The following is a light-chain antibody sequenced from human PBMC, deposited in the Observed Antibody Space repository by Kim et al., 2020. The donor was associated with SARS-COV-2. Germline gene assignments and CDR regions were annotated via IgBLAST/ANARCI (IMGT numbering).Light chain of an antibody. Sequence: NFMLTQPHSVSESPGKTVTISCTRSSGSIDDNYVQWYQQRPGAVPTTVIYEDDERPSGVSDRFSGSIDNSSHSVSLTISGLRTEDEADYYCQSNNRDTVIFGGGTQLTVL. CDR2: EDD. J-gene: IGLJ2*01. V-gene: IGLV6-57*04. CDR1: SGSIDDNY. CDR3: QSNNRDTVI.